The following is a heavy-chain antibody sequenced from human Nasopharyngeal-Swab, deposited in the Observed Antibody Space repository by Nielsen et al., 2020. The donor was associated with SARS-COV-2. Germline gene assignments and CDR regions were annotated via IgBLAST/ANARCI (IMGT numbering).Heavy chain of an antibody. Sequence: WIRQPPGKGLEYVSAISSNGGSTYYADSVKGRFTISRDNAKNSLYLQMNSLRAEDTAVYYCARDPVATLNYYYYGTDVWGQGTTVTVSS. CDR2: ISSNGGST. V-gene: IGHV3-64*04. D-gene: IGHD5-12*01. J-gene: IGHJ6*02. CDR3: ARDPVATLNYYYYGTDV.